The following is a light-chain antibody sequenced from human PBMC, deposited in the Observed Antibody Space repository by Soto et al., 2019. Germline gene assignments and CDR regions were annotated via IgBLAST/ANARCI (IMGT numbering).Light chain of an antibody. CDR2: KAS. Sequence: DIQMTQSPSTLSASVGDRVTITCRASQSISSWLAWYQQKPGKAPKLLIYKASSLESGVLSRFSGSGSGTEFTLTISGLQPDDLATYYCQQCNSSPFTFGPGTKVDIK. CDR1: QSISSW. J-gene: IGKJ3*01. V-gene: IGKV1-5*03. CDR3: QQCNSSPFT.